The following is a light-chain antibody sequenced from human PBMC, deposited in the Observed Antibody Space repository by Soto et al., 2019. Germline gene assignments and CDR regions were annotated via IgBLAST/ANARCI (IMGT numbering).Light chain of an antibody. CDR2: GAS. J-gene: IGKJ1*01. V-gene: IGKV3-15*01. CDR1: QSVSSN. CDR3: QQYNNWPSWT. Sequence: EMVLTQSPDTLSLSPGERATLSCRASQSVSSNLAWYQQKPGQAPRLLIYGASTRATGIPARFSGSGSGTEFTLTISSLQSEDFAVYYCQQYNNWPSWTFGQGTKVDIK.